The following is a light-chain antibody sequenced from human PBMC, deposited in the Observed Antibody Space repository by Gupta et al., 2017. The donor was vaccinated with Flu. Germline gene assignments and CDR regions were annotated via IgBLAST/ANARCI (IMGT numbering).Light chain of an antibody. CDR2: EGS. CDR3: CSYAGSRV. J-gene: IGLJ3*02. Sequence: QSALTQPASVSGSPGQSITISCTGTSSDVGSYNLVSWYQQHPGKAAKLMIYEGSKRPSGVSNRFSCSKSGNTASLTISGLQAEDEADYYCCSYAGSRVFGGGTKLTVL. CDR1: SSDVGSYNL. V-gene: IGLV2-23*01.